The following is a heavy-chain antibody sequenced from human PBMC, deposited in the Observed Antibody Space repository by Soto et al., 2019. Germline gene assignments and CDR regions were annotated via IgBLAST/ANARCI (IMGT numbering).Heavy chain of an antibody. CDR2: IHYRGST. CDR3: ASHRGKYRSRSNNAEIDF. CDR1: GGSISSPNDF. J-gene: IGHJ4*02. V-gene: IGHV4-39*01. Sequence: QLHLQESGPRLVKPSETLSLTCTVSGGSISSPNDFWGWIRQPPGTGLEWIGSIHYRGSTYYNPSLNSRGTISVDTPKNQFSLKLNSVTAADTAVYYCASHRGKYRSRSNNAEIDFWGQGTLVTVSS. D-gene: IGHD6-19*01.